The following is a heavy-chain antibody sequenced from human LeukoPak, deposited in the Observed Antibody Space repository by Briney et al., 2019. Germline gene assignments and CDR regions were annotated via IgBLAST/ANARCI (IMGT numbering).Heavy chain of an antibody. V-gene: IGHV4-34*01. D-gene: IGHD1-14*01. Sequence: SETLSLTFAVYGGSFSGYYWSWIRKPPGKGLEWIGEINHSGSTNYNPSLKSRDTISVDTSKNQFSLNLSSVTAADTAVYYCAREAATEPHYYYYMDVWGKGTTVTVSS. CDR1: GGSFSGYY. CDR3: AREAATEPHYYYYMDV. CDR2: INHSGST. J-gene: IGHJ6*03.